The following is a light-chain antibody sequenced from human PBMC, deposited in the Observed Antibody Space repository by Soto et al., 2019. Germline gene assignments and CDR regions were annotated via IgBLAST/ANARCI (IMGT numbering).Light chain of an antibody. CDR3: QHYETYPIT. CDR2: DAS. V-gene: IGKV1-5*01. CDR1: QSINNW. Sequence: DIRMTQSPSTLSASVGDRVTITCRASQSINNWLAWYQQKPGKAPKLLIYDASSLEGGVPSRFRGSASGTEFTLTISSLQPDDFATYYCQHYETYPITFGQGTRLEI. J-gene: IGKJ5*01.